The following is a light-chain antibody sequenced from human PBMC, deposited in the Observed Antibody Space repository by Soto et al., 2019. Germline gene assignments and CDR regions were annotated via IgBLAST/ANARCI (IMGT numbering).Light chain of an antibody. J-gene: IGKJ1*01. CDR3: QQYGSSPPMT. Sequence: EIVLTQSPGTLSLSPGERATLSCRASQSVSSSYLAWYQQKPGQAPRLLIYGASSTATGIPDRFSGSGSGTDFTLTISRLEPEDFAVYYCQQYGSSPPMTFGQGTKVEIK. CDR1: QSVSSSY. V-gene: IGKV3-20*01. CDR2: GAS.